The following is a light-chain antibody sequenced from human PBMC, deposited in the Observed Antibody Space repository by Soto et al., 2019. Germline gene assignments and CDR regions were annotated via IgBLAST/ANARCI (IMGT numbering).Light chain of an antibody. CDR3: QQYGSSPWT. CDR1: QSVRSSY. Sequence: EIVLTQSPGTLSLSPGERGTLSCRASQSVRSSYLAWYQQKPGQAPRLLIYGASSRATGIPDRFSGSGSGTDFTLTISRLEPEDVAVYYCQQYGSSPWTFGQGTKVEIK. V-gene: IGKV3-20*01. J-gene: IGKJ1*01. CDR2: GAS.